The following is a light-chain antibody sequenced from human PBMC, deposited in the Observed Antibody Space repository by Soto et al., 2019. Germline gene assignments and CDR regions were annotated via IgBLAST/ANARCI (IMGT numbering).Light chain of an antibody. CDR2: DVT. Sequence: QSVLTQPRSVSGSPGQSVTISCTGTSSDFGGYKYVSWYQQYPGKAPKLMVSDVTKRPSGVPDRFSGSKSGNTASLTISGLLAEDEADYYCCSYAGSYTYVFGTGTKVTVL. J-gene: IGLJ1*01. CDR3: CSYAGSYTYV. CDR1: SSDFGGYKY. V-gene: IGLV2-11*01.